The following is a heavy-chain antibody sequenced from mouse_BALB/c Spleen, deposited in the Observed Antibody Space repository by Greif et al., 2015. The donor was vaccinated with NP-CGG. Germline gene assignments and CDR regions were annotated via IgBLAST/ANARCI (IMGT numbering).Heavy chain of an antibody. Sequence: QVQLQQSGAELAKPGASVKMSCKASGYTFTSYWMHWVKQRPGQGLEWIGHINPSTGYTEYNQKFKDKATLTADKSSSTAYMQLSSLTSEDSAVYYCARHHYYGSSYVGWFAYWGQGTLVTVSA. V-gene: IGHV1-7*01. CDR1: GYTFTSYW. D-gene: IGHD1-1*01. CDR3: ARHHYYGSSYVGWFAY. CDR2: INPSTGYT. J-gene: IGHJ3*01.